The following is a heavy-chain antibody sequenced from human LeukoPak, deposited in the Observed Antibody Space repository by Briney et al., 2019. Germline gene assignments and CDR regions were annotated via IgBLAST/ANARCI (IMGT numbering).Heavy chain of an antibody. V-gene: IGHV4-31*11. J-gene: IGHJ2*01. Sequence: SETLSLTCAVYGGSFSGYYWSWIRQHPGKGLEWIGYIYYNGSTDYNPSLKSRVTISIDTSKNQFSLKLSSVTAADTAVYYCAREPYYYDSSGYRYWYFDLWGRGTRVTVSS. CDR3: AREPYYYDSSGYRYWYFDL. CDR1: GGSFSGYY. CDR2: IYYNGST. D-gene: IGHD3-22*01.